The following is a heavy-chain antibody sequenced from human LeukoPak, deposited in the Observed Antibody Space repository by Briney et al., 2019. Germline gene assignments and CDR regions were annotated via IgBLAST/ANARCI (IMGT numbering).Heavy chain of an antibody. J-gene: IGHJ3*02. CDR1: GFTFSSYA. D-gene: IGHD1-7*01. Sequence: PGGSLRLSCAASGFTFSSYAMHWVRQAPGKGLEWVAVISYDGSNKYYADSVKGRFTISRDNSKNTLYLQMNSLRAEDTAVYYCAPSITGTTLGAFDIWGQGTMVTVSS. CDR2: ISYDGSNK. V-gene: IGHV3-30*04. CDR3: APSITGTTLGAFDI.